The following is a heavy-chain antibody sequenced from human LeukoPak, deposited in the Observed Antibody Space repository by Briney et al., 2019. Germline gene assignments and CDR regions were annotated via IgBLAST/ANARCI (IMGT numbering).Heavy chain of an antibody. Sequence: ASVKVSCEASGYTFTSYGISWVRQAPGQGLEWMGWISAYNGNTNYAQKLQGRVTMTTDTSTSTAYMELRSLRSDDTAVYYCARDRFMVRGVINYFDYWGQGTLVTVSS. CDR3: ARDRFMVRGVINYFDY. V-gene: IGHV1-18*01. D-gene: IGHD3-10*01. J-gene: IGHJ4*02. CDR2: ISAYNGNT. CDR1: GYTFTSYG.